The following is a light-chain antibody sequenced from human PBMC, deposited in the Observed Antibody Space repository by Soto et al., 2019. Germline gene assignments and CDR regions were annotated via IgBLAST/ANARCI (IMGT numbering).Light chain of an antibody. V-gene: IGKV3-15*01. CDR1: QSVSSN. CDR3: QQFASSSCT. CDR2: DAS. J-gene: IGKJ3*01. Sequence: EIVMTQSPATLSVSPGEGATLSCRASQSVSSNLAWYQQKPGQAPRLLIYDASTRATGIPVRFSGSGSGTEFTLTISSLQSEDFAVYYCQQFASSSCTFGPGTKVDIK.